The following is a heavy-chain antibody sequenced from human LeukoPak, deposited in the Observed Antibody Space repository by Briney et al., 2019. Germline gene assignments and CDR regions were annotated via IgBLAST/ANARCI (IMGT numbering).Heavy chain of an antibody. CDR2: ISAYNGNT. Sequence: ASVRVSRTLSRYTFTSYGISWVRQAPGQGLEGMGWISAYNGNTNYTQKPHSRVTMTTDTSTSTVYMELRSLRSDDTAVYYCASSYYLDAFDIWGQGTMVTVSS. V-gene: IGHV1-18*01. J-gene: IGHJ3*02. CDR1: RYTFTSYG. D-gene: IGHD3-10*01. CDR3: ASSYYLDAFDI.